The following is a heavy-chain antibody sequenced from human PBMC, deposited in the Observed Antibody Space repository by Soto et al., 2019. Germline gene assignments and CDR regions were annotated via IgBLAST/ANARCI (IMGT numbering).Heavy chain of an antibody. CDR2: IIPILGIA. CDR3: ARDQWGGGYDYNY. V-gene: IGHV1-69*04. Sequence: ASVKVSCKASGGTFSSYTISWVRQAPGQGLEWMGRIIPILGIANYAQKFQGRVTITADKSTSTAYMELSSLRSEDTAVYYCARDQWGGGYDYNYWGQGTLVTVSS. CDR1: GGTFSSYT. D-gene: IGHD5-12*01. J-gene: IGHJ4*02.